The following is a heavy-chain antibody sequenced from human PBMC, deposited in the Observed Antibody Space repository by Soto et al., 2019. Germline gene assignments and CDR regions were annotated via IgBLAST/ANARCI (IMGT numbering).Heavy chain of an antibody. Sequence: GASVKVSCKVSGYTLTELSMHWVRQAPGKGLEWMGGFGPEDGETIYAQKFQGRVTMTEDTSTDTAYMELSSLRSEDTAVYYCATHARYDSSGYYYLGAFDVWGQGTMVTVSS. D-gene: IGHD3-22*01. CDR1: GYTLTELS. V-gene: IGHV1-24*01. CDR3: ATHARYDSSGYYYLGAFDV. CDR2: FGPEDGET. J-gene: IGHJ3*01.